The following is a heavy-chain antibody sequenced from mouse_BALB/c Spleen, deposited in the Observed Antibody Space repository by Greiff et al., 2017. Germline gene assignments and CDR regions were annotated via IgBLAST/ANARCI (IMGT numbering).Heavy chain of an antibody. Sequence: QVQLQQPGAELVRPGASVKLSCKASGYTFTSYWINWVKQRPGQGLEWIGNIYPSDSYTNYNQKFKDKATLAVDKSSSTAYMQLSSPTSEDSAVYYCTRGYAHYYAMDYWGQGTSVTVSS. V-gene: IGHV1-69*02. CDR1: GYTFTSYW. CDR3: TRGYAHYYAMDY. D-gene: IGHD2-14*01. CDR2: IYPSDSYT. J-gene: IGHJ4*01.